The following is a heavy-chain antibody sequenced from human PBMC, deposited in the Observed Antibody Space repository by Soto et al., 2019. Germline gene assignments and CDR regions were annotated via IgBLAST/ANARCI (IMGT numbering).Heavy chain of an antibody. V-gene: IGHV3-30-3*01. CDR1: GFTFSNYA. J-gene: IGHJ4*02. D-gene: IGHD6-13*01. Sequence: QVQLVESGGGVVQPGGSLRLSCAASGFTFSNYAMHWVRQAPGKGLEWVAVMSSDGGRIYHADSVKGRFTISRDNSENTLYLQMSSLRGDDTAVYYWARAYSSSWYAAFWGQGTLVTVSS. CDR3: ARAYSSSWYAAF. CDR2: MSSDGGRI.